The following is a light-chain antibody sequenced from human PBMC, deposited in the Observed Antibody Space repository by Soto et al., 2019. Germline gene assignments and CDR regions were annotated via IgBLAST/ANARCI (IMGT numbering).Light chain of an antibody. Sequence: DVVMTQSPLSLPVTLGQPASISCRSNQSLVHSDGIAYFSWFQQRPGRSPRRLIYKASTLEGEVPSRFSGSGSETEFTLTINSLQPDDSATYYCQQYHTYWWTFGQGTKVDIK. CDR3: QQYHTYWWT. J-gene: IGKJ1*01. V-gene: IGKV2-30*02. CDR1: QSLVHSDGIAY. CDR2: KAS.